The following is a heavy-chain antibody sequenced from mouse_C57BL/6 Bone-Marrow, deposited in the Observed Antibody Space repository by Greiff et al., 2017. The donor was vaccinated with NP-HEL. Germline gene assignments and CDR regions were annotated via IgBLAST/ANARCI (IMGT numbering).Heavy chain of an antibody. CDR3: TRGWGYYAMDY. CDR1: GFTFSSYA. J-gene: IGHJ4*01. V-gene: IGHV5-9-1*02. CDR2: ISSGGDYI. D-gene: IGHD3-3*01. Sequence: EVNLVESGEGLVKPGGSLKLSCAASGFTFSSYAMSWVRQTPEKRLEWVAYISSGGDYIYYADTVKGRFTISRDNARNTLYLQMSSLKSEDTAMYYCTRGWGYYAMDYWGQGTSVTVSS.